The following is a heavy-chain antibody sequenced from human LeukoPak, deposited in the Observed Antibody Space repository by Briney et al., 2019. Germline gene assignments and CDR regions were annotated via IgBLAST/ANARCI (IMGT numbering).Heavy chain of an antibody. CDR1: GFDFSSQW. CDR3: AKSGYNRFDY. J-gene: IGHJ4*02. CDR2: VSNSGDNT. D-gene: IGHD5-24*01. V-gene: IGHV3-23*01. Sequence: QPGGFLRLSCAASGFDFSSQWMSWVRQAPGKGLEWVSTVSNSGDNTYYADYYADSVKGRFTISRDNSKNTLYLQMISLRAEDTAVYYCAKSGYNRFDYWGQGTLVTVSS.